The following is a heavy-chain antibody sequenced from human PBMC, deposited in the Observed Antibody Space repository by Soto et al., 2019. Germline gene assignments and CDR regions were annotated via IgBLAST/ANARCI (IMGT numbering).Heavy chain of an antibody. D-gene: IGHD4-17*01. V-gene: IGHV3-23*01. J-gene: IGHJ1*01. Sequence: GSLRPSCAASRFTFSSYATVWVPQAPGEGLEWVAGIGGSGGITEYADSAKGRFTISRDNSKNTFYLQMNSLRAEDTAVYYCGKTPQERKGDYRDYPPEYFQHWGQGTLVTVSS. CDR3: GKTPQERKGDYRDYPPEYFQH. CDR1: RFTFSSYA. CDR2: IGGSGGIT.